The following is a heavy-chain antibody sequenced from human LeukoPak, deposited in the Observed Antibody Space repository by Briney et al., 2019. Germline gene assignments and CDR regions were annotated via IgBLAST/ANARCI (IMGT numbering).Heavy chain of an antibody. J-gene: IGHJ6*03. CDR1: GGSISSGSYY. Sequence: PSETLSLTCTVSGGSISSGSYYWGWIRQPPGKGLEWVGSIYYSGSTYYSPSLKSRLTMSVDTSKKQFSLKLRSVTAADTAVYYCARVSSVWIKDYYYYMDVWGKGTTVIVSS. V-gene: IGHV4-39*07. D-gene: IGHD5-12*01. CDR2: IYYSGST. CDR3: ARVSSVWIKDYYYYMDV.